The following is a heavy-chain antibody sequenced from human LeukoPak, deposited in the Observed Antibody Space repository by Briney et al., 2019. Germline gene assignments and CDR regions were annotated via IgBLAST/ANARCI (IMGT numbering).Heavy chain of an antibody. D-gene: IGHD6-13*01. CDR3: AKDRIAAAPYYYYYMDV. CDR1: GFTVSSNY. J-gene: IGHJ6*03. Sequence: PGGSLRLSCAASGFTVSSNYMSWVRQAPGKGLEWVSVIYSGGSAYYADSVKGRFTISRDNSKNTLYLQMNSLRAEDTAVYYCAKDRIAAAPYYYYYMDVWGKGTTVTVSS. V-gene: IGHV3-53*05. CDR2: IYSGGSA.